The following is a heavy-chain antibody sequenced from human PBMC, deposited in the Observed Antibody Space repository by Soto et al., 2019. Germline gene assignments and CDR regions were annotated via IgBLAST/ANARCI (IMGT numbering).Heavy chain of an antibody. CDR2: ISGCGNDE. Sequence: GGSLRLSCAASGFPFSSYAMIWVRQAPGGGREWVSSISGCGNDEYYADSVKGRFTISRDNSKNTLYLQMHSMRADDTAVNYCARSLFFATNDNDPFDYWGQGTLVTVS. J-gene: IGHJ4*02. CDR1: GFPFSSYA. CDR3: ARSLFFATNDNDPFDY. D-gene: IGHD3-3*02. V-gene: IGHV3-23*01.